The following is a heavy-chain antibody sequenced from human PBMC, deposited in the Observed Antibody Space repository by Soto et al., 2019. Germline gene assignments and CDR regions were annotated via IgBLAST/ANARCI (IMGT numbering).Heavy chain of an antibody. Sequence: QVQLEQSGAEVKKPGSSVKVSCKASGGTFSNSSISWVRQAPGQGLEWKGGIMPIFRTPDYAQKFQGRVTITADESTSTAYMELSGLKSDDTAVYYCARDKDWLQFVGNYYYILHVLGQGTTVTVSS. CDR2: IMPIFRTP. D-gene: IGHD5-12*01. V-gene: IGHV1-69*12. CDR3: ARDKDWLQFVGNYYYILHV. CDR1: GGTFSNSS. J-gene: IGHJ6*02.